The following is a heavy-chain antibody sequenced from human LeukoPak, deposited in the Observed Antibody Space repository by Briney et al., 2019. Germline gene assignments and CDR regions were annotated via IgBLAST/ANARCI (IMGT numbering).Heavy chain of an antibody. CDR3: AREIGYSSSCLDY. J-gene: IGHJ4*02. CDR1: GGSISSSNW. V-gene: IGHV4-4*02. CDR2: IYHSGST. D-gene: IGHD6-13*01. Sequence: PSGTLSLTCAVSGGSISSSNWWSWVRQAPGKGLEWIGEIYHSGSTNYNPSLESRVTISIDKSKNQFSLKLKSVTAADTAEYYCAREIGYSSSCLDYWGQGIQVTVSS.